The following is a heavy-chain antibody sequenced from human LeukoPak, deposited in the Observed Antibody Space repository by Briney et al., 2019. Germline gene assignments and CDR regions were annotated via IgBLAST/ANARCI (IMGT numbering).Heavy chain of an antibody. CDR1: GFTFSDYV. V-gene: IGHV3-30-3*01. CDR3: ARSGGHDAFDI. Sequence: GGSLRLSCEASGFTFSDYVMHWVRQPPGKGLEWVAVVSYDGNNKYYADSVKGRFTISRDNAKNSLYLQMNSLRAEDTAVYYCARSGGHDAFDIWGQGTMVTVSS. CDR2: VSYDGNNK. D-gene: IGHD3-3*01. J-gene: IGHJ3*02.